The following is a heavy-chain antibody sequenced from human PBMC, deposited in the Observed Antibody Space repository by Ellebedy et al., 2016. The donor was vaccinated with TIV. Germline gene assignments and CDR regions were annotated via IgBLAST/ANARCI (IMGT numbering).Heavy chain of an antibody. CDR1: GFTFGDYA. CDR3: TRRLSGWYHHAFDI. Sequence: GESLKISCPASGFTFGDYAMSWFRQAPGKGLEWVGFIRSKAYGGTTEYAASVKGRFTISRDDSKSIAYLQMNSLKTEDTAVYYCTRRLSGWYHHAFDIWGQGTMVTVSS. CDR2: IRSKAYGGTT. J-gene: IGHJ3*02. D-gene: IGHD6-19*01. V-gene: IGHV3-49*03.